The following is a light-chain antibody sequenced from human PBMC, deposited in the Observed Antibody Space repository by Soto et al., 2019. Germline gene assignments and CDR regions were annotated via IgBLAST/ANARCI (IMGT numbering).Light chain of an antibody. CDR2: VAS. J-gene: IGKJ1*01. V-gene: IGKV1-9*01. Sequence: DIQLTQSPSFLSASVGDRVTITCRASQDISSYLAWYQQKPGKAHKLLIYVASTLQSGVQSRFSGSGSGTEFTLTISSLQPEDFATYYCKQLNNYPRTFGQGTKVDIK. CDR3: KQLNNYPRT. CDR1: QDISSY.